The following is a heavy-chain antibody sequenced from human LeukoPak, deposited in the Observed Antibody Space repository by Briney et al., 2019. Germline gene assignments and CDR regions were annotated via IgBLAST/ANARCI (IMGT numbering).Heavy chain of an antibody. V-gene: IGHV3-74*01. CDR1: GFTFSSYW. J-gene: IGHJ6*03. D-gene: IGHD3-3*01. CDR2: INSDGSST. CDR3: ARHRYDFWSGSYYMDV. Sequence: GGSLRLSCAASGFTFSSYWMHWVRQAPGKGLVWVSRINSDGSSTSYADSVKGRFTISRDNAKNTLYLQMNSLRAEDTAVYYCARHRYDFWSGSYYMDVWGKGTTVTVSS.